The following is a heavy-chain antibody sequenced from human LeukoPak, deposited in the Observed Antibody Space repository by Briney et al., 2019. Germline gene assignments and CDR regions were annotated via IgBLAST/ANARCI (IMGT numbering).Heavy chain of an antibody. D-gene: IGHD5-12*01. CDR2: ISSSSSYI. CDR3: ARDQDIELEWLRLFDY. J-gene: IGHJ4*02. CDR1: GFTFSSYS. V-gene: IGHV3-21*01. Sequence: GGSLRLSCSASGFTFSSYSINWVRQAPGKGLEWVSSISSSSSYIYYADSVKGRFTISRDNAKNSLYLQMNSLRAEDTAVYYCARDQDIELEWLRLFDYWGQGTLVTVSS.